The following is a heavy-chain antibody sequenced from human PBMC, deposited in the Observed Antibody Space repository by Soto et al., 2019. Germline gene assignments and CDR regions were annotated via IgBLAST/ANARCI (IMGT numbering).Heavy chain of an antibody. CDR3: ARDPAIYSGNFDYGLDV. CDR1: GFTFSRYE. D-gene: IGHD4-4*01. J-gene: IGHJ6*02. Sequence: EVQLVESGGGLVQAGGSLRLFCAVSGFTFSRYEMNWVRQAPGKGLEWVSYIGTSGKTIYYADSVRGRFTISSDNAKNSLYLQMNSLRAEDKAVYYCARDPAIYSGNFDYGLDVWGQGTTVTVSS. V-gene: IGHV3-48*03. CDR2: IGTSGKTI.